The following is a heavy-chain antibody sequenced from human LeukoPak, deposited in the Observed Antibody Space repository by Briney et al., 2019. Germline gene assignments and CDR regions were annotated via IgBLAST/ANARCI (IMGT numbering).Heavy chain of an antibody. CDR3: ARWLGSGSTYRAFDI. J-gene: IGHJ3*02. CDR2: IYHSGST. V-gene: IGHV4-30-2*01. D-gene: IGHD2-2*01. Sequence: PSETLSLTCAVSGGSISSGGYSWSWIRQPPGKGLEWIGYIYHSGSTYYNPSLKSRVTISVDRSKNQFSLKLSSVTAADTAVYYRARWLGSGSTYRAFDIWGQGTMVTVSS. CDR1: GGSISSGGYS.